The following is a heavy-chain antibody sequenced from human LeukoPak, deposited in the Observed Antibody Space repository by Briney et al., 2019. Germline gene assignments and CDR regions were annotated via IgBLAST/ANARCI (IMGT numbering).Heavy chain of an antibody. CDR3: AKDRVAGPPPYYFDY. CDR2: ISYDGSNK. V-gene: IGHV3-30*18. CDR1: GFTFSSYG. Sequence: AGGSLRLSCAASGFTFSSYGMHWVRQAPGKGLEWVAVISYDGSNKYYADSVKGRFTISRDNSKNTLYLQMNSLRAEDTAVYYCAKDRVAGPPPYYFDYWGQGTLVTVSS. D-gene: IGHD2-15*01. J-gene: IGHJ4*02.